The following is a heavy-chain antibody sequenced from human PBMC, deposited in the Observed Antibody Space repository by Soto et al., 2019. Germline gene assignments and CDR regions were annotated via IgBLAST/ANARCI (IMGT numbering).Heavy chain of an antibody. J-gene: IGHJ6*02. CDR3: ARAVVVITKFGGMDV. D-gene: IGHD3-22*01. Sequence: PSETLSLTCTVSGGSISSYYWSWIRKTTGKGLEWIGYIYYSGSTNYNPSLKSRVTISVDTSKNQFSLKLSSVTAADTAVYYCARAVVVITKFGGMDVWGQGTTVTVSS. CDR1: GGSISSYY. CDR2: IYYSGST. V-gene: IGHV4-59*01.